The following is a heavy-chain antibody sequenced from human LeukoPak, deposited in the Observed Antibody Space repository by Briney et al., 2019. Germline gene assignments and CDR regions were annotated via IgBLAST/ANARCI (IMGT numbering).Heavy chain of an antibody. V-gene: IGHV3-23*01. CDR3: AKDEGYCSGGSCRDAFDI. Sequence: GGSLRLSCAASGFTFSSYAMAWVRQAPGKGLEWVSAMSGSGRNTNYVDSVKGRFTISRDNSKNTLYLQMNSLRDEDTAIYYCAKDEGYCSGGSCRDAFDIWGQGTMVTVSS. D-gene: IGHD2-15*01. CDR1: GFTFSSYA. CDR2: MSGSGRNT. J-gene: IGHJ3*02.